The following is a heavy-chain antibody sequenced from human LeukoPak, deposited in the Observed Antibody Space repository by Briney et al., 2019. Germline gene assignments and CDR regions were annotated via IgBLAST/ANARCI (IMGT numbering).Heavy chain of an antibody. Sequence: ASVKVSCKASGYTFTTYGITWVRQAPGQGLEWMGWISAYNGNTNYAQKLQGRVTMTTDTSTNTAYLELRSLRSDDTAGHYRASALVDGNKELGYWGQGTLVSVSS. CDR1: GYTFTTYG. D-gene: IGHD5-24*01. CDR3: ASALVDGNKELGY. J-gene: IGHJ4*02. CDR2: ISAYNGNT. V-gene: IGHV1-18*01.